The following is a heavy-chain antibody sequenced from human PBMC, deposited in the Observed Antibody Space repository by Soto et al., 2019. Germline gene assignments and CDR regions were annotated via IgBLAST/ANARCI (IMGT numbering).Heavy chain of an antibody. Sequence: SPTLSLTCAISGDSVSSNSAAWNWIRQSPSRGLEWLGRTYYRSKWYNDYAVSVKSRITINPDTSKNQFSLQLNSVTPEDTAVYYCAREISIVVAGIYYYYGMDVWGQGTTVTVSS. CDR3: AREISIVVAGIYYYYGMDV. CDR1: GDSVSSNSAA. D-gene: IGHD6-19*01. CDR2: TYYRSKWYN. V-gene: IGHV6-1*01. J-gene: IGHJ6*02.